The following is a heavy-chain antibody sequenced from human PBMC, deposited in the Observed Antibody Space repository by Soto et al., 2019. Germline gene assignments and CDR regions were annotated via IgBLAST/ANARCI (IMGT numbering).Heavy chain of an antibody. J-gene: IGHJ4*02. CDR3: AKDRGWEQLVPWFYFDQ. CDR2: ISFDGSRI. Sequence: GGSLRLSCAAAGVRFNHYGMHWVRQSPGKGLEWVATISFDGSRIYYTDSEKGRFAISRDNSNSTLYLQMNSLRAEDTAVYYCAKDRGWEQLVPWFYFDQWGQGTLVTVSS. CDR1: GVRFNHYG. V-gene: IGHV3-30*18. D-gene: IGHD6-6*01.